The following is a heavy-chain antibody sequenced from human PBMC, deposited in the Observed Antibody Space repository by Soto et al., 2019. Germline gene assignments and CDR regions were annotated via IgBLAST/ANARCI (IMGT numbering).Heavy chain of an antibody. Sequence: QVQLQESGPGLVKPSETLSLTCTVSGGSISSYYWCWIRQPTGKGLEWIGYIYYSGSTNYNPSLKSRVTISVDTSKNQFSLKLSYVTAADTAGYYCARDIGGYCSGGSCPTNNDDFDIWGKGTMVTVSS. CDR2: IYYSGST. CDR1: GGSISSYY. V-gene: IGHV4-59*01. CDR3: ARDIGGYCSGGSCPTNNDDFDI. D-gene: IGHD2-15*01. J-gene: IGHJ3*02.